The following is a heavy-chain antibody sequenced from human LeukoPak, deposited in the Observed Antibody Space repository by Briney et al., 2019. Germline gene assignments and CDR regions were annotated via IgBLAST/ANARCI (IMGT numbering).Heavy chain of an antibody. CDR1: GYSFTSYW. D-gene: IGHD3-10*01. CDR2: IYPGDSDT. J-gene: IGHJ3*02. V-gene: IGHV5-51*01. CDR3: ARRGGAMVRGVIIRPAFDI. Sequence: GESLKISCKGSGYSFTSYWIGWVRQMPGKGLEWMGIIYPGDSDTRYSPSFQGQATISADKSISTAYLQWSSLKASDTAMYYCARRGGAMVRGVIIRPAFDIWGQGTMVTVSS.